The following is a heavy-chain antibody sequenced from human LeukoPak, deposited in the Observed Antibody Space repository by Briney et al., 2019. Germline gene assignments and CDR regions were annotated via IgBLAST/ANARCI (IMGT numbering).Heavy chain of an antibody. CDR2: IIPIFGTA. CDR3: AGGAAVSGSPFQGDY. J-gene: IGHJ4*02. CDR1: GGTFSSYG. D-gene: IGHD1-20*01. V-gene: IGHV1-69*05. Sequence: SVKVSCKASGGTFSSYGISWVRQAPGQGLEWMGRIIPIFGTANYAQKFQGRVAITTDESTTIAYMELSSLRSEDTAVYYCAGGAAVSGSPFQGDYWGQGTLVTVSS.